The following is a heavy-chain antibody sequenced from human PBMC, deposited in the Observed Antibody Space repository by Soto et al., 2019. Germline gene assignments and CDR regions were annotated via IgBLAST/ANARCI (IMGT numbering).Heavy chain of an antibody. CDR3: ATYGQDY. V-gene: IGHV3-23*01. Sequence: PGGSLRLSCAASGFTFSSYAMTWVRQAPGKGLEWVSSISGSDGSTYYADSVQGRFTISRDNSKNTLYLQMNSLRAEDTAVYYCATYGQDYWGQGTLVTVSS. CDR1: GFTFSSYA. J-gene: IGHJ4*02. CDR2: ISGSDGST. D-gene: IGHD3-10*01.